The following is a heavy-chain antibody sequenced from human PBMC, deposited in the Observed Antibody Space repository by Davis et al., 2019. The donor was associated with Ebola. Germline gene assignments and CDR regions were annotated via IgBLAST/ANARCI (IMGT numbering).Heavy chain of an antibody. V-gene: IGHV1-69*04. CDR2: IIPMLGIP. Sequence: AASVKVSCKASRGTFSTYAIDWVRQAPGQGLEWMGRIIPMLGIPNYAQRFQGRVTITADKSTSTAYMELSSLRSEDTAMYYCARDLGTAMATEWGQGTLVTVSS. J-gene: IGHJ4*02. CDR1: RGTFSTYA. CDR3: ARDLGTAMATE. D-gene: IGHD5-18*01.